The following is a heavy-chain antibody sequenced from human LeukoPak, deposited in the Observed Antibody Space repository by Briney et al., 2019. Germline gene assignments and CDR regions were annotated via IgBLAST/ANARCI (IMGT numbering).Heavy chain of an antibody. CDR1: GGSISSGGYS. CDR3: ARVISSWYFDASDI. CDR2: IYHSGST. J-gene: IGHJ3*02. Sequence: SETLSLTCAVSGGSISSGGYSWSWIRQPPGKGLEWIGYIYHSGSTYYNPSLKSRVTISVDRSKNQFSLKLSSVTAADTAVYYCARVISSWYFDASDIWGQGTMVTVSS. D-gene: IGHD6-13*01. V-gene: IGHV4-30-2*01.